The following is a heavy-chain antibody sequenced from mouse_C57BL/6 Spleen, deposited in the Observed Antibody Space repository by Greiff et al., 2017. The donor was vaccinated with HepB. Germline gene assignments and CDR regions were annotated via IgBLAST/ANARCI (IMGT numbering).Heavy chain of an antibody. J-gene: IGHJ2*01. Sequence: VQLQQSGPVLVKPGASVKMSCKASGYTFTDYYMNWVKQSHGKSLEWIGVINPYNGGTSYNQKFKGKATLTVDKSSSTAYMELNSLTSEDSAVYYCARDYYGSSCDYWGQGTTLTVSS. CDR3: ARDYYGSSCDY. CDR1: GYTFTDYY. V-gene: IGHV1-19*01. CDR2: INPYNGGT. D-gene: IGHD1-1*01.